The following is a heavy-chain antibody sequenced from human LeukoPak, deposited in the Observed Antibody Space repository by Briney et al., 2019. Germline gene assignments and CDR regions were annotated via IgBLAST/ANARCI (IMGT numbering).Heavy chain of an antibody. CDR2: INPSGGST. Sequence: GASVKVSCKASGYTFTSYYMHWVRQAPGQGLEWMGIINPSGGSTSYAQKFQGRVTMTRDTSTSTVYMELSSLRSEDTAVYYCASLGSSGYYFDYWGQGTLVIVSS. J-gene: IGHJ4*02. CDR3: ASLGSSGYYFDY. V-gene: IGHV1-46*01. CDR1: GYTFTSYY. D-gene: IGHD3-22*01.